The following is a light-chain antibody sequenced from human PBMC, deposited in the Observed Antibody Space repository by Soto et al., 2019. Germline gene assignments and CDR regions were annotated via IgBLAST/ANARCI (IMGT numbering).Light chain of an antibody. CDR1: SSDVGGYNY. CDR3: SSYTTSSTYV. V-gene: IGLV2-14*01. J-gene: IGLJ1*01. Sequence: QSALTQPASVSGSPGQSITISCTGTSSDVGGYNYVSWYQQHPGKAPKLIIYEVSNRPSGVSNRFSGSKSGNTASLTISGLQAEDAADYYCSSYTTSSTYVFGTGTQLTVL. CDR2: EVS.